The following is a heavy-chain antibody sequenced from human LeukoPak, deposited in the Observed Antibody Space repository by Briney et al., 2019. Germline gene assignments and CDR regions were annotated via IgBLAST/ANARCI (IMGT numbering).Heavy chain of an antibody. CDR2: IKRKTDGGTT. CDR1: GFTFSNAW. D-gene: IGHD3-9*01. CDR3: TTDPSYYDILTGYYNFDY. J-gene: IGHJ4*02. Sequence: PGGSLSLSCAASGFTFSNAWMSWVRQAPGKGLEWVGRIKRKTDGGTTDYAAPVKGRFTISRDDSKNTLYLQMNSLKTEDTAVYYCTTDPSYYDILTGYYNFDYWGQGTLVTVSS. V-gene: IGHV3-15*01.